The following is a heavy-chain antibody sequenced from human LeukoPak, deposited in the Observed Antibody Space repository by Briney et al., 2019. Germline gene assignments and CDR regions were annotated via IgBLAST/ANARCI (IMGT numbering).Heavy chain of an antibody. Sequence: GASVKVSCKASGYTFPSYGITWVRQARGQGREWRGGISAYKGNTNYAQKLEGRVTLTTDTSTSTAYLELRSLRSDDTAVYYCARFPQWFGVIDYWGQGTLVTVSS. J-gene: IGHJ4*02. CDR2: ISAYKGNT. CDR1: GYTFPSYG. CDR3: ARFPQWFGVIDY. D-gene: IGHD3-10*01. V-gene: IGHV1-18*01.